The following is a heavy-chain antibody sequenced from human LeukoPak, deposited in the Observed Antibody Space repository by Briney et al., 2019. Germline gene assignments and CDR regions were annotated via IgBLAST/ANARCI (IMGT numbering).Heavy chain of an antibody. Sequence: GGSLRLSCVASGFTFSRCWMHWVRQAPGKGLVWVSRINSDGRSTNYADYVKGRFSISRDNAENTLYLQMNRLRVEDTAVYYCVRGADTGYSSDSWGQGTLVTVSS. CDR3: VRGADTGYSSDS. CDR2: INSDGRST. V-gene: IGHV3-74*01. J-gene: IGHJ4*02. CDR1: GFTFSRCW. D-gene: IGHD6-13*01.